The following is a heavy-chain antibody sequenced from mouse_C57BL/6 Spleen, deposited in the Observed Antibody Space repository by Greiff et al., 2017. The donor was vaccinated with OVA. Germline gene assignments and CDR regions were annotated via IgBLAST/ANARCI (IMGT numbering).Heavy chain of an antibody. CDR2: IYPGDGDT. CDR1: GYAFSSSW. J-gene: IGHJ4*01. D-gene: IGHD1-1*01. CDR3: ARWHYGSSYDYAMDY. V-gene: IGHV1-82*01. Sequence: QVQLKESGPELVKPGASVKISCKASGYAFSSSWMNWVKQRPGKGLEWIGRIYPGDGDTNYNGKFKGKATLTADKSSSTAYMQLSSLTSEDSAVYFCARWHYGSSYDYAMDYWGQGTSVTVSS.